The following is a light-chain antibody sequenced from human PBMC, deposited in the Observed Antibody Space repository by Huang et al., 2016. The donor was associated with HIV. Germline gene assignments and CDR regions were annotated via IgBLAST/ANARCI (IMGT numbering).Light chain of an antibody. CDR1: NSLNNY. J-gene: IGKJ4*01. V-gene: IGKV1-39*01. CDR2: SAS. Sequence: DLQMTQSPSSLSASVGDRVSITCRASNSLNNYFNWYQTKPGKAPKLLIHSASTLQNGVPPRFSGSVSGTDFTLTITNLQPEDSATYYCQQTFSVPLTFGGGTKVEIK. CDR3: QQTFSVPLT.